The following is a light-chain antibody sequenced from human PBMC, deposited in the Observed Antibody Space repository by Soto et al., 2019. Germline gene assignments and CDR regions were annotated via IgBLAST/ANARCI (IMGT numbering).Light chain of an antibody. CDR1: QSVSSN. J-gene: IGKJ1*01. V-gene: IGKV3-15*01. CDR3: QQYKNWPRT. Sequence: EIVMTHSPDTLSVSPGERATLSCRASQSVSSNLAWYQQKLGQAPRXLIYGASTRATGISARFSGSGSGTELTLTISSLQSEDFEIYYCQQYKNWPRTFGQGTKVDIK. CDR2: GAS.